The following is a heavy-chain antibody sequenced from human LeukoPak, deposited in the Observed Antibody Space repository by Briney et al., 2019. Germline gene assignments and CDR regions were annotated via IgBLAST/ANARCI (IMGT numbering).Heavy chain of an antibody. CDR2: ISGSGHRT. V-gene: IGHV3-23*01. J-gene: IGHJ6*02. D-gene: IGHD5-18*01. Sequence: PGGSLRLSCAASRFTFSSYVMSWVRQAPGKGLGCVSAISGSGHRTYYADSVKGRFTISRDNSKNTLYLQMNSLTAEDTAVYYCARVSGTIQIWPQPFGDGMGVWGQGTTVTVSS. CDR1: RFTFSSYV. CDR3: ARVSGTIQIWPQPFGDGMGV.